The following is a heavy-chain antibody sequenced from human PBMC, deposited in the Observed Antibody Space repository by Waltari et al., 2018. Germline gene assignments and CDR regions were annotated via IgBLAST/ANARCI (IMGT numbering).Heavy chain of an antibody. D-gene: IGHD3-9*01. CDR3: ARGRNYDILTGYAYYFDY. V-gene: IGHV4-59*01. CDR2: IYYSGST. Sequence: QVQLQESGPGLVKPSETLSLTCTVSGGSISSYYWSWIRQPPGKGLEWIGYIYYSGSTNYNPSLKSRVTISVDTSKNQFSLKLSSVTAADTAVYYCARGRNYDILTGYAYYFDYWGQGTLVTVSS. J-gene: IGHJ4*02. CDR1: GGSISSYY.